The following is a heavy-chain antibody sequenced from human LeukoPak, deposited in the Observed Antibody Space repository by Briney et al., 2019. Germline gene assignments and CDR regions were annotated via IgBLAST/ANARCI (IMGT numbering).Heavy chain of an antibody. CDR3: ARQANGYCSGGSCYIDY. J-gene: IGHJ4*02. CDR1: GYSFTSYW. CDR2: IYPGDSDT. D-gene: IGHD2-15*01. Sequence: GESLKISCKGSGYSFTSYWIGWVLQMPGKGLEWMVIIYPGDSDTRYSPSFQGQVTISADKSISTAYLQWSSLKASDTAMYYCARQANGYCSGGSCYIDYWGQGTLVTVSS. V-gene: IGHV5-51*01.